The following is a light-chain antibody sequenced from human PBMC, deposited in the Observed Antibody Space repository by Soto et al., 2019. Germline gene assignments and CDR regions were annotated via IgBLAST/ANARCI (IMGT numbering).Light chain of an antibody. J-gene: IGKJ4*01. CDR2: GAS. Sequence: VMTQSPATLSVSPGERATLSCRASQSVNINLAWYQQRPGQAPRLLIYGASTRATGVPARFSGSGSGTEFTLTVSSLQSEDFAVYYCQQSDNWPLTFGGGTKVEIK. V-gene: IGKV3-15*01. CDR1: QSVNIN. CDR3: QQSDNWPLT.